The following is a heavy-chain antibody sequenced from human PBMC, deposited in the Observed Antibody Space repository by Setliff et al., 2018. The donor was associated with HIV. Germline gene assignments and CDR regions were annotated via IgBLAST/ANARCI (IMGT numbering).Heavy chain of an antibody. D-gene: IGHD6-19*01. CDR1: GGSISSHY. Sequence: PSETLSLTCTVSGGSISSHYWSWIRQPPGKGLEWIGYIYYSGSTIHNPSLKSRVAISVDTSKNQFSLKLTSVTAADTAVYYCARDQRTAVAGTYYWGQGTLVTVSS. CDR3: ARDQRTAVAGTYY. J-gene: IGHJ4*02. CDR2: IYYSGST. V-gene: IGHV4-59*11.